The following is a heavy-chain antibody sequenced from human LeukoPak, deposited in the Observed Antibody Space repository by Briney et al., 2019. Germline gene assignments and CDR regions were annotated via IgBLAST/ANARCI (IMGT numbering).Heavy chain of an antibody. CDR3: ARDRGNYDYVWGSYRRPNWFDP. Sequence: GASVKVSCKASGYTFTGYYMNWVRQAPGQGLEWMGWINPNSGGTNYAQKFQGRVTMTRDTSISTAYMELSRLRSDDTAVYYCARDRGNYDYVWGSYRRPNWFDPWGQGTLVTVSS. D-gene: IGHD3-16*02. CDR2: INPNSGGT. CDR1: GYTFTGYY. V-gene: IGHV1-2*02. J-gene: IGHJ5*02.